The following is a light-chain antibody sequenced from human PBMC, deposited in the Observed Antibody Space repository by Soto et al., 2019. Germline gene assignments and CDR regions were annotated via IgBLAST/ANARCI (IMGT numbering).Light chain of an antibody. CDR2: DVS. V-gene: IGLV2-14*01. J-gene: IGLJ1*01. CDR1: SSDVGGFNY. Sequence: QSALTQAASVSGSPGQSVTISCTGTSSDVGGFNYVSWYQQHPGEAPKLVMFDVSYRPSGVSNRFSGSKSGNTASLTISGLQAEDEAEYYCTSYTRSPTYVFGTGTKLTVL. CDR3: TSYTRSPTYV.